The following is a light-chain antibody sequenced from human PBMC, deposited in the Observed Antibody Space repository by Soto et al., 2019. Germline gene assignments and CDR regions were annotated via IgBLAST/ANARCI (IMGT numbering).Light chain of an antibody. V-gene: IGKV3-15*01. CDR2: GAY. CDR3: QQYHKWPPIT. Sequence: VMTQSPGTLSLSLGESATLSCRASQSVDGYLAWYQQKPGQAPRLLIYGAYTRATGVTARFRGGGSGTEFTLTISSLQSEDSAVYYCQQYHKWPPITCGQGTRLEIK. CDR1: QSVDGY. J-gene: IGKJ5*01.